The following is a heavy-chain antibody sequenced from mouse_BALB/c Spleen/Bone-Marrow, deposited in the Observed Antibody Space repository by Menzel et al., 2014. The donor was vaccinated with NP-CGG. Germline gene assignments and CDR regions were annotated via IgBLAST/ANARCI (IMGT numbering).Heavy chain of an antibody. CDR1: GFSLTIYG. J-gene: IGHJ2*01. D-gene: IGHD1-1*01. CDR3: ARGTTGYFDY. V-gene: IGHV2-9*02. Sequence: QVQLQQSGPGLVAPSQSLSITCTVSGFSLTIYGVHWVRQPPGKGLEWLGVIWAGGVTNYNSALMSRLSISKDNSKNQVFLKMNSLQTDDTAMYYCARGTTGYFDYWGQGTTLTVSS. CDR2: IWAGGVT.